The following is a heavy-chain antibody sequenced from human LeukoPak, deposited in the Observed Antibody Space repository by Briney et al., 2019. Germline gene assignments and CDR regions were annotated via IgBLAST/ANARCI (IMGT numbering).Heavy chain of an antibody. CDR3: ARDLSSTFYYYGMDV. Sequence: PGGSLRLSCAASGFTFSNYAMHWVRQPPGKGLGWVAVIWDDGNNQYYSDSVKGRFTISRDNSNNTLYLQMNSLRAEDTAVYYCARDLSSTFYYYGMDVWGQGTTVTVSS. J-gene: IGHJ6*02. V-gene: IGHV3-33*01. CDR2: IWDDGNNQ. D-gene: IGHD3-10*01. CDR1: GFTFSNYA.